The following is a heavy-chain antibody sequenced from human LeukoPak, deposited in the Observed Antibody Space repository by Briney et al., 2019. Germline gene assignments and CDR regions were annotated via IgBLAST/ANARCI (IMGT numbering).Heavy chain of an antibody. J-gene: IGHJ4*02. V-gene: IGHV4-34*01. D-gene: IGHD3-10*01. Sequence: PSETLSLTCAIYGGSFSGYYWSWIRQPPGKGLQWIGEINHSGSTNYNPSLKSRVTISVDTSKNQFSLKLSSVTAADTAVYYCARGYPLLWFGELNYFVYWGQGTLVTVSS. CDR3: ARGYPLLWFGELNYFVY. CDR1: GGSFSGYY. CDR2: INHSGST.